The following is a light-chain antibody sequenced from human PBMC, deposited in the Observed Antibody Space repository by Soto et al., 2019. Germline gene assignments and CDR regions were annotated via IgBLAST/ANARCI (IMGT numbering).Light chain of an antibody. CDR1: QSVSSS. J-gene: IGKJ1*01. Sequence: DIMMTQSPAPLSVSPGERATLSCRASQSVSSSLAWYQQKPGQAPRLLIYGASTRATGIPARFSGSGSGTEFTLTINSLQSEDFAVYYCQQYNNWWTFGQGTKVDIK. CDR2: GAS. V-gene: IGKV3-15*01. CDR3: QQYNNWWT.